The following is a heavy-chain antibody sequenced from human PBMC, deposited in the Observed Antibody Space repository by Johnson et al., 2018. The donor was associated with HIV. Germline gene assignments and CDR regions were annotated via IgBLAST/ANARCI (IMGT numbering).Heavy chain of an antibody. V-gene: IGHV3-7*01. CDR2: IQQDGSEK. J-gene: IGHJ3*02. CDR3: ARDLSGSYRSDAFDI. CDR1: GFTFSSYW. D-gene: IGHD1-26*01. Sequence: VQLVESGGGLVQPGGSLRLSCAASGFTFSSYWMSWVRQAPGKGLEWVANIQQDGSEKYYVDSVKGRFTISRDNAKNSLYLQMNSLRAEDTAVYYCARDLSGSYRSDAFDIWCQGTMVTVSS.